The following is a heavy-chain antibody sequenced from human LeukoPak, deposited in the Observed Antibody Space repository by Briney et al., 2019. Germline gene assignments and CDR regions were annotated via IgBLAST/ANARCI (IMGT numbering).Heavy chain of an antibody. CDR3: AKVGGDYDSSGYSWYYYYYMDV. D-gene: IGHD3-22*01. Sequence: GGTLRLSCAASGFTFSSYAMSWVRQAPGKGLEWVSAISGSGGSTYYADSVKGRFTISRDNSKNTLYLQMNSLRAEDTAVYYCAKVGGDYDSSGYSWYYYYYMDVWGKGTTVTVSS. V-gene: IGHV3-23*01. CDR2: ISGSGGST. CDR1: GFTFSSYA. J-gene: IGHJ6*03.